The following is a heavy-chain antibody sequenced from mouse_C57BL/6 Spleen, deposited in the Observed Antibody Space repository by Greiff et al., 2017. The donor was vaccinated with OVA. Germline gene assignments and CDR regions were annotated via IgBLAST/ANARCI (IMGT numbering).Heavy chain of an antibody. J-gene: IGHJ1*03. D-gene: IGHD1-1*01. CDR3: ATYRGSSDEWYFDV. CDR2: INPNNGGT. CDR1: GYTFTDYN. Sequence: VQLQQSGPELVKPGASVKIPCKASGYTFTDYNMDWVKQSHGKSLEWIGDINPNNGGTIYNQKFKGKATLTVDKSSSTAYMELRSLTSEDTAVYYCATYRGSSDEWYFDVWGTGTTVTVSS. V-gene: IGHV1-18*01.